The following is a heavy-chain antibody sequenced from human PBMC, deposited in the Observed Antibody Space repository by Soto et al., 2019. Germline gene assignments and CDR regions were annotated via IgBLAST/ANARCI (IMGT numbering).Heavy chain of an antibody. D-gene: IGHD1-26*01. Sequence: ASVKVSCKASGYTFTSYGISWVRLAPGQGLEWMGWISAYNGNTNYAQKFQGRVTMTTDTSTSTAYMELRSLRSDDTAVYYCARESKWELIQRSNWFDPWGQGTLVTVSS. V-gene: IGHV1-18*01. CDR2: ISAYNGNT. J-gene: IGHJ5*02. CDR1: GYTFTSYG. CDR3: ARESKWELIQRSNWFDP.